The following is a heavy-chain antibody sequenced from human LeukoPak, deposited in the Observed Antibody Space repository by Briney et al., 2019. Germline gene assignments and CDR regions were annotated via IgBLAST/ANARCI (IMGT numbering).Heavy chain of an antibody. CDR3: ARESGAAFDI. CDR1: GDSVSGNSLA. J-gene: IGHJ3*02. V-gene: IGHV6-1*01. CDR2: TYYRSKWYN. Sequence: SQTLSLTCAISGDSVSGNSLAWNWIRQSPSRGLEWLGRTYYRSKWYNDYAESVKSRISINSDTSKNQFSLQLNSVTPEDTAAYYCARESGAAFDIWGQGTMVTVSS.